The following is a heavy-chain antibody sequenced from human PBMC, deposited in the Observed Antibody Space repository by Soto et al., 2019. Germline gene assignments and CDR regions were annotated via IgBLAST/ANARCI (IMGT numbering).Heavy chain of an antibody. D-gene: IGHD2-8*01. CDR1: RFDFTSYV. V-gene: IGHV3-30*03. Sequence: GGSLRLSCAASRFDFTSYVMHWLRQAPGKGLEWVAVMSNDGNNQFYADSVRGRFIISRDTSKNTLFLQMTSLRPEDTAVYHCARGFCANCVCYYFLDQWGPGAVITVSS. CDR3: ARGFCANCVCYYFLDQ. CDR2: MSNDGNNQ. J-gene: IGHJ4*02.